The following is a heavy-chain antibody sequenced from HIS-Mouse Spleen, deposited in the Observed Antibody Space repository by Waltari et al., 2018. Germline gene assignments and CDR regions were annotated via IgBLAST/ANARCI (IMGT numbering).Heavy chain of an antibody. Sequence: QLQLQESGPGLVKPSETLSLTCTVSGGSTSSRSYYWGWIRQPPGKGLEWIGSIYYSRSTYYNPSLKSRVTISVDTSKNQFSLKLSSVTAADTAVYYCAREIPYSSSWYDWYFDLWGRGTLVAVSS. CDR3: AREIPYSSSWYDWYFDL. CDR1: GGSTSSRSYY. CDR2: IYYSRST. D-gene: IGHD6-13*01. J-gene: IGHJ2*01. V-gene: IGHV4-39*07.